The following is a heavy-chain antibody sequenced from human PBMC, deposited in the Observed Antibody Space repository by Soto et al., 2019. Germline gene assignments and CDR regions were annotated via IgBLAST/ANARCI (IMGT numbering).Heavy chain of an antibody. J-gene: IGHJ6*02. V-gene: IGHV1-69*13. CDR2: IIPIFGTA. CDR1: GVIFSSCA. CDR3: ARMAGEVDPVPPIGMDV. D-gene: IGHD6-19*01. Sequence: ASVKVSFKAFGVIFSSCAISWVRQAPGLGLEWMRGIIPIFGTANYAQKFQGRFTITADESTSTAYMELSSLRSEDTAVYYCARMAGEVDPVPPIGMDVWGQGTTVTVSS.